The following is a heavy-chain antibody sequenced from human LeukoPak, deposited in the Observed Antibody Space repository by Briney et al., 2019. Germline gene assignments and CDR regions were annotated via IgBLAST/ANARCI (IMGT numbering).Heavy chain of an antibody. CDR1: GFTFSSYD. Sequence: GGSLRLSCAASGFTFSSYDMHWVRQAPGKGLEWVAFIRYDGSNKYYADSVKGRFTISRDNSKNTLYLQMSSLRAEDTAVYYCAAIRADAFDIWGQGTMVTVSS. CDR3: AAIRADAFDI. V-gene: IGHV3-30*02. CDR2: IRYDGSNK. J-gene: IGHJ3*02. D-gene: IGHD3-9*01.